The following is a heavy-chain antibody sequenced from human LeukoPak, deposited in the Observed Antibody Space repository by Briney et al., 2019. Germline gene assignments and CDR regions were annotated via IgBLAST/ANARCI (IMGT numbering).Heavy chain of an antibody. Sequence: GGSLGLSCAASGFTFSSHAMHWVRQAPGKGLEWVASINHNGNVNYYVDSVKGRFTISRDNAKNSLYLQMSNLRAEDTAVYFCARGGGLDVWGQGATVTVSS. CDR2: INHNGNVN. V-gene: IGHV3-7*03. CDR1: GFTFSSHA. D-gene: IGHD3-16*01. CDR3: ARGGGLDV. J-gene: IGHJ6*02.